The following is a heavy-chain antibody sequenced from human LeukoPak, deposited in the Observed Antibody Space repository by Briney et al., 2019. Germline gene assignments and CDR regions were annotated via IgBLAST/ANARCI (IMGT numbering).Heavy chain of an antibody. CDR1: GGSISSGGYY. CDR2: IYYSGST. Sequence: SQTLSLTCTVSGGSISSGGYYWSWIRQHPGKGLEWIGYIYYSGSTYYNPSLKSRVTISVDTSKNQFSLKLSSVTAADTAVYYCARNAREDVNGFDPWGQGTLVTVSP. J-gene: IGHJ5*02. CDR3: ARNAREDVNGFDP. V-gene: IGHV4-31*03. D-gene: IGHD6-6*01.